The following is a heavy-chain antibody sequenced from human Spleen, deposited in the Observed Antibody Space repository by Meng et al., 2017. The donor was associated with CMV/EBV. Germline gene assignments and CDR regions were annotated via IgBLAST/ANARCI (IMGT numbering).Heavy chain of an antibody. V-gene: IGHV3-23*01. CDR3: ARDYGTLVAEGADY. J-gene: IGHJ4*02. CDR2: ITGSGGST. Sequence: GGSLRLSCAASGFTFSSYAMSWVRQGPGKGLEWVSAITGSGGSTYYADSVKGRFTISRDNTKKSLYLQMNSLRAEDTAIYYCARDYGTLVAEGADYWGQGTLVTVSS. D-gene: IGHD5-12*01. CDR1: GFTFSSYA.